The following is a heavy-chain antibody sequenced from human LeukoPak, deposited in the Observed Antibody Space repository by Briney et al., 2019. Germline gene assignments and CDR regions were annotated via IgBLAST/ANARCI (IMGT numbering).Heavy chain of an antibody. D-gene: IGHD6-19*01. V-gene: IGHV3-48*04. J-gene: IGHJ4*02. CDR3: AKLPGGYSSGWPFDY. CDR2: ISGGSSTI. Sequence: PGGSLRLSCAASGFTFSSYSMNWVRQAPGKGLEWVSYISGGSSTIYYADSVKGRFTISRDNAKNSLYLQMNSLRAEDTAVYYCAKLPGGYSSGWPFDYWGQGTLVTVSS. CDR1: GFTFSSYS.